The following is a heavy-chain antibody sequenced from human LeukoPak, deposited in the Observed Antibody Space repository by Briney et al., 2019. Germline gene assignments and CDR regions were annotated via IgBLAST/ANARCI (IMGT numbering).Heavy chain of an antibody. V-gene: IGHV4-39*01. CDR2: IYYSGST. CDR1: GGSINSRSHY. D-gene: IGHD2-15*01. Sequence: PSETLSLTCTVSGGSINSRSHYWGWIRQPPGKGLEWIGNIYYSGSTYYNPSLKSRVTISIDTSKNQFSLKLSSVTATDTVVYYCASLREGGVAHWFDPWGQGTLVTVSS. J-gene: IGHJ5*02. CDR3: ASLREGGVAHWFDP.